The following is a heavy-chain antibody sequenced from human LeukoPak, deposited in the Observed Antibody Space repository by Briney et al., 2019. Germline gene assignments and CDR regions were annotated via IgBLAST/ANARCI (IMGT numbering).Heavy chain of an antibody. CDR1: GFTLSYYA. V-gene: IGHV3-23*01. J-gene: IGHJ3*01. D-gene: IGHD1-20*01. Sequence: GGSLRLSCAASGFTLSYYAMSWVRQAPGKGLEWVSGISGSGETTFYADSVRGRFAISRDISKTTLYLQINSLRAEDAAVYYCAKRRDAGITGTTGGLDVWGQGTTVTVSS. CDR3: AKRRDAGITGTTGGLDV. CDR2: ISGSGETT.